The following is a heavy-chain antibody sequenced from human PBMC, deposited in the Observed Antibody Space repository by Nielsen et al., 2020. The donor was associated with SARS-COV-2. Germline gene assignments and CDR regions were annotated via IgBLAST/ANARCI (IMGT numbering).Heavy chain of an antibody. J-gene: IGHJ6*02. CDR1: EFTFSTYE. Sequence: GGSLRLSCAASEFTFSTYEMNWVRQAPGKGLEWVAYIGLSDSVIYYADSVKGRFTISRDNAKNSLFLQMNSLRTEDTAVYFCARDCFLDYGGDSDFYCAMDVWGQGTTVTVSS. CDR2: IGLSDSVI. V-gene: IGHV3-48*03. D-gene: IGHD4-23*01. CDR3: ARDCFLDYGGDSDFYCAMDV.